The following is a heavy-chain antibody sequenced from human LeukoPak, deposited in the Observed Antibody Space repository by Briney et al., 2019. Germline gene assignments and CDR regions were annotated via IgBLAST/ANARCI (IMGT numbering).Heavy chain of an antibody. CDR1: GFTFSNYV. J-gene: IGHJ6*02. CDR3: AKGLGGAYYYGMDV. Sequence: GGSLRLSCAASGFTFSNYVMSWVRQAPGKGLEWVSVISGSGATTDHADSAMGRFTISRDNSKNTLYLQLDSLRADDTAVYFCAKGLGGAYYYGMDVWGQGTTVTVSS. V-gene: IGHV3-23*01. CDR2: ISGSGATT. D-gene: IGHD3-10*01.